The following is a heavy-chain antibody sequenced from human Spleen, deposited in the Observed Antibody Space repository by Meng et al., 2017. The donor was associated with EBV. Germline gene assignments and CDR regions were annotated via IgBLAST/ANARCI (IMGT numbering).Heavy chain of an antibody. CDR1: GGSISGHY. CDR3: ASDRGQNYY. CDR2: IYYSGST. Sequence: QWQLQESGPGLVKPSETLSLNCTVSGGSISGHYWSWIRQPPGKGLEWIGYIYYSGSTNYNPSFKSRVTISVDTSKNQFSLRLRSLTASDTAVYYCASDRGQNYYWGPGTLVTVSS. J-gene: IGHJ4*02. V-gene: IGHV4-59*11. D-gene: IGHD3-10*01.